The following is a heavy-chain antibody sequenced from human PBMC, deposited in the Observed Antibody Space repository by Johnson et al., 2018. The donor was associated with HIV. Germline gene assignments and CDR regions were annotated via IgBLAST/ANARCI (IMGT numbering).Heavy chain of an antibody. D-gene: IGHD1-26*01. Sequence: ESGGGVVQPGRSLRLSCAASGFTFSSYAMHWVRQAPGKGLEWAAVISYDGSNKYYADPVKGRFTHSRDNSKNTLYLQMNRLRAEDTAVYFCARENPGWGAFDIWGQGTVVTVSS. CDR1: GFTFSSYA. CDR2: ISYDGSNK. V-gene: IGHV3-30*04. CDR3: ARENPGWGAFDI. J-gene: IGHJ3*02.